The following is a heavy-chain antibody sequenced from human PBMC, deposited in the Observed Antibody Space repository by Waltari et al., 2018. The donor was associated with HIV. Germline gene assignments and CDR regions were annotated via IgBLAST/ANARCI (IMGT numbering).Heavy chain of an antibody. CDR2: ISWNSGSI. CDR3: AKGPFDY. J-gene: IGHJ4*02. V-gene: IGHV3-9*01. Sequence: EVQLVESGGGLVQPGRSLRLSCAASGFTFDDYAMHWARQAPGKGLEWVAGISWNSGSIGYEDSVKGRFTISRDNAKNSVYLEMNSLRTEDTALYYCAKGPFDYCGQGTLVTVSS. CDR1: GFTFDDYA.